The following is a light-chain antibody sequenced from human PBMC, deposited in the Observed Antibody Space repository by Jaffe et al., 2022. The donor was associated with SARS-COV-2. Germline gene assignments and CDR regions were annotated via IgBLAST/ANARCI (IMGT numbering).Light chain of an antibody. CDR2: DNN. CDR3: GTWDSSLSGGV. Sequence: SVLTQPPSVSAAPGQKVTISCSGTSSNIGNRFVSWYQQLPGSAPKLLIYDNNKRPSGIPDRFSGSKSGTSATLGITGLQTGDEAEYYCGTWDSSLSGGVFGGGTKLTVL. J-gene: IGLJ2*01. V-gene: IGLV1-51*01. CDR1: SSNIGNRF.